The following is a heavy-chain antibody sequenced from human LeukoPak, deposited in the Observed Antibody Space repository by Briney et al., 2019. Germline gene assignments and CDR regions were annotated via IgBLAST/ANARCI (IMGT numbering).Heavy chain of an antibody. Sequence: GGSLRLSCSASGFTFSSYEMNWVRQAPGKGLEWVSYISSSGGTIYYADSVKGRFTISRDNAKNSLYLQMNSLRAEDTAVYYCARGGSSGYKNNAFDIWGQGTMVTVST. V-gene: IGHV3-48*03. CDR3: ARGGSSGYKNNAFDI. CDR1: GFTFSSYE. D-gene: IGHD3-22*01. CDR2: ISSSGGTI. J-gene: IGHJ3*02.